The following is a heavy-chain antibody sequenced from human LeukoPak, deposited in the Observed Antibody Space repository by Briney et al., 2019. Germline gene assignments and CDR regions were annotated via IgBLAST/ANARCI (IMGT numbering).Heavy chain of an antibody. CDR1: GFTFSTYA. Sequence: GGSLRLSCAASGFTFSTYAFHWVRQVQGKGLEWVALISYGASSKKYADSVNGRSTISRDNSKNTLYLQMNSLRPEDTAVYYCARGDYDSSGYSDKWGQGTLVIVSS. V-gene: IGHV3-30*04. D-gene: IGHD3-22*01. CDR2: ISYGASSK. CDR3: ARGDYDSSGYSDK. J-gene: IGHJ4*02.